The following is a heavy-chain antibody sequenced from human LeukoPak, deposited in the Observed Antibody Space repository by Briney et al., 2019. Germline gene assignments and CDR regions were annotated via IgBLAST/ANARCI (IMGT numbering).Heavy chain of an antibody. Sequence: ASVTVSCKASGYTFTSYDINWVRQAPGQGLEWMGWMNPNSDNAGYAQKFQGRVTMTRNPSISTAYMELSSLRSEDTAVYYCARNVRDTGAFDYWGQGTLVTVSS. CDR3: ARNVRDTGAFDY. CDR1: GYTFTSYD. V-gene: IGHV1-8*01. J-gene: IGHJ4*02. CDR2: MNPNSDNA. D-gene: IGHD5-18*01.